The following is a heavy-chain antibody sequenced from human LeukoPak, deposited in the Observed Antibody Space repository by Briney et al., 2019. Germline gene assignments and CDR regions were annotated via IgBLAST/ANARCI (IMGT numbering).Heavy chain of an antibody. J-gene: IGHJ3*02. Sequence: GASVEVSCKASGYTFTGYYKHWVRQAPGQGLEWMGWINPNSGGTNYAQKFQGRVTMTRDTSISTAYMELSRLRSDDTAVYYCARGVTMIVVDPDAFDIWGQGTMVTVSS. CDR2: INPNSGGT. CDR3: ARGVTMIVVDPDAFDI. V-gene: IGHV1-2*02. D-gene: IGHD3-22*01. CDR1: GYTFTGYY.